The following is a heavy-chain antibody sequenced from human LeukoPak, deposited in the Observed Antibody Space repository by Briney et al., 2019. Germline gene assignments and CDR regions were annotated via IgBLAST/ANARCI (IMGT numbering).Heavy chain of an antibody. J-gene: IGHJ4*02. Sequence: SETLSLTFAVSGGSISSSNWWSWVRQPPGKGLEWIGEIYHSGSTNYNPSLKSRVTISVDTSKNQFSLKLSSVTAADTAVYYCARGLNYGGSGYYFDSWGPGTLVTVSS. D-gene: IGHD3-22*01. CDR3: ARGLNYGGSGYYFDS. CDR2: IYHSGST. V-gene: IGHV4-4*02. CDR1: GGSISSSNW.